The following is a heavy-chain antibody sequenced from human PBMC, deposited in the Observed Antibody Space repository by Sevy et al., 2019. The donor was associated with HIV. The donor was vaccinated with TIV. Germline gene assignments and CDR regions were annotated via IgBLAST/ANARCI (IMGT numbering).Heavy chain of an antibody. CDR1: GFTFSSYV. CDR2: IWDDGTIK. Sequence: GGSLRLSCAASGFTFSSYVMHWVRQAPGKGLEWVALIWDDGTIKYYADSVKGRFTISRDNSKDTLFLQMNSLIPEDTAVYYCARGGGYCGGDCYSIDYWGQGALVTVSS. CDR3: ARGGGYCGGDCYSIDY. D-gene: IGHD2-21*02. V-gene: IGHV3-33*08. J-gene: IGHJ4*02.